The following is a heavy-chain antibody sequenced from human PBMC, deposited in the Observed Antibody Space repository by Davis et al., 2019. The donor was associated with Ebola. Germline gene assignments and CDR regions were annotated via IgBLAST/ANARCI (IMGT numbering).Heavy chain of an antibody. J-gene: IGHJ4*02. CDR3: ARREHYWNYFDY. Sequence: SETLSLTCAVSGGSISSSNWWSWVRQAPGKGLEWIGEFYHAGYFNYNPSLKSRVTISVDTSKNQFSLKLSSVSAADTAVYYCARREHYWNYFDYWGQGTLVTVSS. CDR1: GGSISSSNW. V-gene: IGHV4-4*02. CDR2: FYHAGYF. D-gene: IGHD1-1*01.